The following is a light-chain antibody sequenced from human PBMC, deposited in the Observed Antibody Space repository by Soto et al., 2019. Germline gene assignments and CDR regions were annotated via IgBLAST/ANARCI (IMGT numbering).Light chain of an antibody. Sequence: DIQLTQSPSFLSASVGDRVTITCRASQGISSYLAWYQQKPGQAPKLLIYAASTLQSGVPSRFSGSGSGTEFTLTISSRQPEDFATYYCQQLNSYPLTFGGGTKVEIK. CDR1: QGISSY. CDR3: QQLNSYPLT. V-gene: IGKV1-9*01. J-gene: IGKJ4*01. CDR2: AAS.